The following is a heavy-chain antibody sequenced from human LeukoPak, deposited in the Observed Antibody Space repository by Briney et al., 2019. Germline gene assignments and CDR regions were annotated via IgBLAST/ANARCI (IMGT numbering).Heavy chain of an antibody. CDR1: GGTFSSYA. CDR3: AREGSSSWHYYFDY. D-gene: IGHD6-13*01. V-gene: IGHV1-69*04. J-gene: IGHJ4*02. Sequence: SVKVSCKASGGTFSSYAISWVRQAPGQGLEWMGRIIPILGIADYAQKFQGRVTITADKSTSTAYMELSSLRSEDTAVYYCAREGSSSWHYYFDYWGQGTLVTVSS. CDR2: IIPILGIA.